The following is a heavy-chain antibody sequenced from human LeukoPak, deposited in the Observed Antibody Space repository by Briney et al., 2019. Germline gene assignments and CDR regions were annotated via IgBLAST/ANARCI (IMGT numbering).Heavy chain of an antibody. CDR1: GLTFSSYA. Sequence: GGSLRLSCVGSGLTFSSYALHWVRQAPGKGLEWVAVISNDGSNKFYADSVKGRFTISRDNSKSTLYLQMNSLRAEDTAVYYCAKDRGSGYLDYWGQGTLVTVSS. V-gene: IGHV3-30*04. CDR2: ISNDGSNK. J-gene: IGHJ4*02. D-gene: IGHD6-19*01. CDR3: AKDRGSGYLDY.